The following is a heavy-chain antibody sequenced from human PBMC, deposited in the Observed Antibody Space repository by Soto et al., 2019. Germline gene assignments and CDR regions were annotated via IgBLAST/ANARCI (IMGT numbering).Heavy chain of an antibody. CDR2: IIPILGIA. D-gene: IGHD1-26*01. V-gene: IGHV1-69*02. CDR3: ARVLVSGSYYWFDP. Sequence: QVQLVQSGAEVKKPGSSVKVSCKASVGTFSSYTISWVRQAPGQGLEWMGRIIPILGIANYAQKFQGRVTITADKSTSTADMELSSLRSEYTAVYYCARVLVSGSYYWFDPWGQGTLVTVSS. CDR1: VGTFSSYT. J-gene: IGHJ5*02.